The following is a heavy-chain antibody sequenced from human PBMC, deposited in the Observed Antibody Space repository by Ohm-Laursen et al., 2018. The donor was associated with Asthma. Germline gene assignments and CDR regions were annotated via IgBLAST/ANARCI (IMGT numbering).Heavy chain of an antibody. CDR2: ISYDGSNK. CDR3: AKAEEMATIDY. CDR1: GFTFSSYG. J-gene: IGHJ4*02. V-gene: IGHV3-30*18. Sequence: SLRLSCTASGFTFSSYGMHWVRQAPGKGLEWVAVISYDGSNKYYADSVKGRFTISRDNSKNTLYLQMNSLRAEDTAVYYCAKAEEMATIDYWGQGTLVTVSS. D-gene: IGHD5-24*01.